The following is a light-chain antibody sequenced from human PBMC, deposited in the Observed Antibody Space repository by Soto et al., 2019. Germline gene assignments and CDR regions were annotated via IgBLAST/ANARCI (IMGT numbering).Light chain of an antibody. CDR2: DSS. V-gene: IGKV3-11*01. Sequence: VLPQSPATLSLSPGERATLSCSVSHSVSTYLAWYQQKPGQAPRLLIYDSSNRATGIPARFSGSGSGTDFTLTISSLEPEESAVYDCQQRYDWLTFGGGTKVEIK. J-gene: IGKJ4*01. CDR3: QQRYDWLT. CDR1: HSVSTY.